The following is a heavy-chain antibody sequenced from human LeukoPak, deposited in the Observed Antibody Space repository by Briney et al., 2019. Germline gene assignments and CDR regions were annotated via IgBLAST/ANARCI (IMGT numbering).Heavy chain of an antibody. Sequence: GGSLRLSCAASGFTVSSNYMSWVRQAPGKGLEWVSVIYSGGDTYYADSVKGRFTISRDTSKNTLYLQMNSLRAEDTAVYYCARGSRVGTTTLFPFEYWGQGTLVTVSS. D-gene: IGHD1-26*01. V-gene: IGHV3-53*01. CDR2: IYSGGDT. CDR1: GFTVSSNY. CDR3: ARGSRVGTTTLFPFEY. J-gene: IGHJ4*02.